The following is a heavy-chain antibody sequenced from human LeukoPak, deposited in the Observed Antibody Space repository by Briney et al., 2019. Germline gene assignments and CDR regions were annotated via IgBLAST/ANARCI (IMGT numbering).Heavy chain of an antibody. CDR2: INHSGST. D-gene: IGHD3-10*01. Sequence: SETLSLTCAVYGGSFSGYYWSWIRQPPGKGLEWIGEINHSGSTDYNPSLKSRVTISVDTSKNQFSLKLSSVTAADTAVYYCARRLGHYGSGSYYTPWGQGTLVTVSS. V-gene: IGHV4-34*01. CDR3: ARRLGHYGSGSYYTP. J-gene: IGHJ5*02. CDR1: GGSFSGYY.